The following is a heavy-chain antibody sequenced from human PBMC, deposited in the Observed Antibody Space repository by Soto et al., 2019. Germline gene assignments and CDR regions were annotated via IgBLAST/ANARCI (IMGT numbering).Heavy chain of an antibody. J-gene: IGHJ3*02. CDR1: GFTVSGDH. CDR3: AREAAGFDI. V-gene: IGHV3-53*02. CDR2: IYYGGTT. Sequence: EMQLVETGGGLIQPGGSLRLSCAASGFTVSGDHMSWVRQAPGKGLEWVSVIYYGGTTYYADSVQGRFTVSRDSSKNTLYLQMNDLRADDTAVYYCAREAAGFDIWGQGTRVTVSS.